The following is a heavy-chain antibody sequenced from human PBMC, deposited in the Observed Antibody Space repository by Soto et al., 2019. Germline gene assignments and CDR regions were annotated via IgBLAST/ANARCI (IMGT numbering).Heavy chain of an antibody. J-gene: IGHJ4*02. Sequence: QVQLQQWGAGLLKPSETLSLTCAVYGGSFSGYYWTWIRQPPGTGLEWIGEINHSGSTNYNPALTSRVTISVDQSQNQFSLKLTSVTAAGTAVYYCARDKITGLFDYWGQGTLVTASS. V-gene: IGHV4-34*01. CDR2: INHSGST. D-gene: IGHD2-8*02. CDR3: ARDKITGLFDY. CDR1: GGSFSGYY.